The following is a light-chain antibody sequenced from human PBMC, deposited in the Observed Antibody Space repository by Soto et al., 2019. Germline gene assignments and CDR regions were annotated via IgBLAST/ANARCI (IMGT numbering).Light chain of an antibody. CDR3: QQYNNWPPYT. CDR2: GAS. V-gene: IGKV3-15*01. Sequence: EIVMTQSPATLSVSPGERATLSCRASQSVNSNLAWYQQKPGQAPSLLIYGASTRATGVPARFSGSEFGTEFTLTINSLQYEDVAVYYCQQYNNWPPYTFGQGTKLEIK. J-gene: IGKJ2*01. CDR1: QSVNSN.